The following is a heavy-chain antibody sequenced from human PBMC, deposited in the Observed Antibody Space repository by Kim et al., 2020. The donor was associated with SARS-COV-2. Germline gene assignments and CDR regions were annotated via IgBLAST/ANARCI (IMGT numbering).Heavy chain of an antibody. CDR2: INGGNGDT. J-gene: IGHJ5*02. D-gene: IGHD3-16*02. CDR3: ARGYSRNWLDP. V-gene: IGHV1-3*01. Sequence: ASVKVSCKASGYIFTTYVIHWVRQAPGQRPEWMGWINGGNGDTKYSQRSQGRVTITRDTSASTAYMELSSLTSEDTAVYYCARGYSRNWLDPWGQGTLVT. CDR1: GYIFTTYV.